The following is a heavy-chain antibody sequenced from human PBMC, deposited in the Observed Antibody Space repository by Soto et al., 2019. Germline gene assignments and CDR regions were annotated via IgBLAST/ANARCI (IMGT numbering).Heavy chain of an antibody. CDR3: ARHFYKYQLPPRPGYYYYYMDV. Sequence: LGESLKISCKGSGYSFTSYWIGWVRQMPGKGLEWMGIIYPGDSDTRYSPSFQGQVTISADKSISTAYLQWSSLKASDTAMYYCARHFYKYQLPPRPGYYYYYMDVWGKGTTVTVSS. CDR1: GYSFTSYW. CDR2: IYPGDSDT. V-gene: IGHV5-51*01. D-gene: IGHD2-2*01. J-gene: IGHJ6*03.